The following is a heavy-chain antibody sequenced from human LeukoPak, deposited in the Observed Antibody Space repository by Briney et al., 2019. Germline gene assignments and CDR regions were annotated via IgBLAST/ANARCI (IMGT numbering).Heavy chain of an antibody. CDR1: GYSFTSYW. CDR3: AKEPQWELPSYYFDY. J-gene: IGHJ4*02. D-gene: IGHD1-26*01. Sequence: GESLRVSCKGSGYSFTSYWIGWVRQAPGKGLEWVAVISYDGSNKYYADSMKGRFTISRDNSKNTLYLQMNSLRAEDTAVYYCAKEPQWELPSYYFDYWGQGTLVTVSS. V-gene: IGHV3-30*18. CDR2: ISYDGSNK.